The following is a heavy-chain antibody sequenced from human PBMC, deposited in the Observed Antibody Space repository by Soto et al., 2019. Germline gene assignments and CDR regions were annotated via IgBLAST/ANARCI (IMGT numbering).Heavy chain of an antibody. Sequence: QVQLVQSGAEVKKSGASVKVSCEASGYIFTEYIIHWVRQAPGQRLELMGWIHAGNGNTKYSQQFQGRVAFSRDTSANTVYMELSSLKSEDTAVYYCAREGLVRGVLRGIRFDPWGQGALVTVSS. D-gene: IGHD3-10*01. CDR2: IHAGNGNT. CDR1: GYIFTEYI. CDR3: AREGLVRGVLRGIRFDP. J-gene: IGHJ5*02. V-gene: IGHV1-3*01.